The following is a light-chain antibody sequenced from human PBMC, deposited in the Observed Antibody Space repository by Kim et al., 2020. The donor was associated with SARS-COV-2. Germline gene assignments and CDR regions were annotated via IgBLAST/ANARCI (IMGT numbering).Light chain of an antibody. J-gene: IGLJ3*02. CDR2: DVS. V-gene: IGLV2-14*03. CDR3: SSYTTKNTVM. CDR1: SSDVGDQNY. Sequence: GQSISISCGGASSDVGDQNYVALYQQNPGKAPELIIYDVSNRPSGVSDRFSGARSGNTASLTISGLQAEDEADYYCSSYTTKNTVMFGRGTKVTVL.